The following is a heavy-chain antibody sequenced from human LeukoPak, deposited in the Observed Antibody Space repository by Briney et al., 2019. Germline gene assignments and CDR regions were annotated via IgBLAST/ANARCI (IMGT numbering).Heavy chain of an antibody. CDR3: ARDRRYSYGYRY. D-gene: IGHD5-18*01. J-gene: IGHJ4*02. V-gene: IGHV3-11*06. CDR1: GFTFSDYY. Sequence: GGSLRLSCAASGFTFSDYYMSWIRQAPGKGLEWVSYISSSSSYTNYADSVKGRFTISRDNAKNSLYLQMNSLRAEDTAAYYCARDRRYSYGYRYWGQGTLVTVSS. CDR2: ISSSSSYT.